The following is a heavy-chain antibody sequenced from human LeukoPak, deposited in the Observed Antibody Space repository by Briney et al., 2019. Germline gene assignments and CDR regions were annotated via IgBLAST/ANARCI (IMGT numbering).Heavy chain of an antibody. Sequence: SETLSPTCAVYGGSFSGYYWSWIRQPPGKGLEWIGEINHSGSTNYNPSLKSRVTISVDTSKNQFSLKLSSVTAADTAVYYCARGNGVAGATGWFDPWGQGTLVTVSS. CDR1: GGSFSGYY. V-gene: IGHV4-34*01. CDR3: ARGNGVAGATGWFDP. J-gene: IGHJ5*02. D-gene: IGHD1-26*01. CDR2: INHSGST.